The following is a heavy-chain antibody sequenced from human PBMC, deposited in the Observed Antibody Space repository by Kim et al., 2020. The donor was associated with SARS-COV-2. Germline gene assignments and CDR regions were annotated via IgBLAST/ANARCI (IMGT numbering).Heavy chain of an antibody. J-gene: IGHJ4*02. CDR2: INPSGGSST. D-gene: IGHD4-17*01. Sequence: ASVKVSCKASGYTFTSYNMHWVRQAPGQGLEWMGIINPSGGSSTSYAQKFQGRVTMTRDTSTSTVHMELSSLRSEDTAVYYCAGDLTTVTNIFDYWGQG. V-gene: IGHV1-46*01. CDR1: GYTFTSYN. CDR3: AGDLTTVTNIFDY.